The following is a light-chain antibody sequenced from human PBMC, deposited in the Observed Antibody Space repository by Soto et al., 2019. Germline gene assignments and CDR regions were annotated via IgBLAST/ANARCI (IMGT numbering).Light chain of an antibody. J-gene: IGLJ1*01. Sequence: QSVLTQPASVSGSPGQSITISCTGTSSDVGSYNLVSWYQQHPGKAPKLMIYEGSKRPSGVSNRFSGSKSGNTASLTNSGLQAEDEADYYCCSYAGSSTHYVFGTGTKLTVL. CDR2: EGS. CDR3: CSYAGSSTHYV. V-gene: IGLV2-23*01. CDR1: SSDVGSYNL.